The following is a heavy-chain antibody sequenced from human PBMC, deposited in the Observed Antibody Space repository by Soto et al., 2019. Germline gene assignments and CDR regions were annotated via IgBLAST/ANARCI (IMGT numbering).Heavy chain of an antibody. J-gene: IGHJ4*02. CDR1: GYTFTSYY. D-gene: IGHD3-22*01. Sequence: ASVKVSCKASGYTFTSYYMHWVRQAPGQGLEWMGIINPSGGSTSYAQKFQGRVTMTRDTSTSTVYMELSSLRSEDTAVYYCARSYYDSSGYYTLDYWGQGTLVTVYS. CDR3: ARSYYDSSGYYTLDY. CDR2: INPSGGST. V-gene: IGHV1-46*01.